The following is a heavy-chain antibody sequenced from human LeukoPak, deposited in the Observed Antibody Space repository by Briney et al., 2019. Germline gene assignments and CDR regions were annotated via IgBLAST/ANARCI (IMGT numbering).Heavy chain of an antibody. CDR2: ISFDGTIK. CDR1: GFTFSSYG. V-gene: IGHV3-30*03. Sequence: GRSLRLSCAASGFTFSSYGIHWVRQAPGKGLEWVAVISFDGTIKYYADSVKGRFTSSRDNSKNTLYLQMNSLRAEDTAVYYCARLVGATSFDYWGQGTLVTVSS. D-gene: IGHD1-26*01. J-gene: IGHJ4*02. CDR3: ARLVGATSFDY.